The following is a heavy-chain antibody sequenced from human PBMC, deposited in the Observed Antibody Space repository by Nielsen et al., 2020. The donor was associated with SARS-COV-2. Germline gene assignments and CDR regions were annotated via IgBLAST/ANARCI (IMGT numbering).Heavy chain of an antibody. J-gene: IGHJ3*02. V-gene: IGHV1-18*01. CDR3: ARDHGGDCWSGYYDAFDI. D-gene: IGHD3-3*01. Sequence: WVRQAPGQGLEWMGWISAYNGNTNYAQKLQGRVTMTTDTSTSTAYMELRSLRSDDTAVYYCARDHGGDCWSGYYDAFDIWGQGTMVTVSS. CDR2: ISAYNGNT.